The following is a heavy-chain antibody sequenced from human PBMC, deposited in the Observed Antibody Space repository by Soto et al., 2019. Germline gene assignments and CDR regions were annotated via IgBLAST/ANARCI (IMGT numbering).Heavy chain of an antibody. CDR3: AKGEGYCGTSGCFGYFAY. CDR2: VMGGGGGT. Sequence: EVQLLESGGGLVQPGGTLRLSCAASGFTFSGHTMSWVRQGPGKGLEWVSGVMGGGGGTYYADSVKGRFTISRDNSKNTLDLEMDRLRAEDTAVFYFAKGEGYCGTSGCFGYFAYWGQGTLVTVSS. CDR1: GFTFSGHT. J-gene: IGHJ4*02. V-gene: IGHV3-23*01. D-gene: IGHD2-2*01.